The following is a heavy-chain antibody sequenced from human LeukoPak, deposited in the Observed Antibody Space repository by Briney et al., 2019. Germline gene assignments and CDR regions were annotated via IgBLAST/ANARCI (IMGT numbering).Heavy chain of an antibody. CDR2: ISSSGSTT. V-gene: IGHV3-48*03. CDR1: GLTFSSYE. Sequence: GGSLRLSCAASGLTFSSYEMNWVRQAPGKGLEWVSYISSSGSTTYYAGSVKGRFTISRDNAKNSLYLQMNSLRAEDTAVYYCAELGITMIGGVWGKGTTVTISS. D-gene: IGHD3-10*02. J-gene: IGHJ6*04. CDR3: AELGITMIGGV.